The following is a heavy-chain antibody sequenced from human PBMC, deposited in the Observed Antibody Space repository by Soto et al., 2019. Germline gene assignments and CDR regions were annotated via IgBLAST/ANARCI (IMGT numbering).Heavy chain of an antibody. D-gene: IGHD2-2*01. Sequence: SETLSLTCTVSGGSISSYYWSWIRQPPGKGLEWIGYIYYSGSTNYNPSLKSRVTISVDTSKNQFSLKLSSVTPAATAVYYCEKYCSSTSCSFDYWGQGTLVTVSS. V-gene: IGHV4-59*01. CDR1: GGSISSYY. CDR3: EKYCSSTSCSFDY. CDR2: IYYSGST. J-gene: IGHJ4*02.